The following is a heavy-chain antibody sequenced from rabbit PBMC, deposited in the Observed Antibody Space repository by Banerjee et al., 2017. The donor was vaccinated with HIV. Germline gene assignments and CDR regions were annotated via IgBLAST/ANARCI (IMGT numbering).Heavy chain of an antibody. D-gene: IGHD1-1*01. V-gene: IGHV1S40*01. CDR3: VRDREYGDSSGYSWFNL. CDR2: IDAGSSDST. Sequence: QSLEESGGDLVKPGASLTLTCTASGFSVSSDYYMCWVRQAPGKGLEWIACIDAGSSDSTWYANWVNGRFTLSRENNQNTVSLQLNSLTAADTATYFCVRDREYGDSSGYSWFNLWGPGTLVTVS. J-gene: IGHJ4*01. CDR1: GFSVSSDYY.